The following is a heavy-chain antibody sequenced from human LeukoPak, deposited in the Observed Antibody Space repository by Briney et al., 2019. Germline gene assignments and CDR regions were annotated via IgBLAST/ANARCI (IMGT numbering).Heavy chain of an antibody. D-gene: IGHD1-20*01. CDR1: GYSISRGYF. Sequence: SETLSLTCGVSGYSISRGYFWAWFRHSPGKGLEWIATIYHTGSAYYNPSLESRVTISADTSKNEFSLNLKSVTAADTAVYFCARAGWIITSAIDYWGQGTLVTVSS. CDR2: IYHTGSA. J-gene: IGHJ4*02. CDR3: ARAGWIITSAIDY. V-gene: IGHV4-38-2*01.